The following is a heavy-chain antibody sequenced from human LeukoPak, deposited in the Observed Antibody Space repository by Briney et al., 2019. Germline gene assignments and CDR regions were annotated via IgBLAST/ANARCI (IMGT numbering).Heavy chain of an antibody. V-gene: IGHV1-18*01. CDR1: GYIFTSYA. D-gene: IGHD6-19*01. CDR2: ISAYNGNT. J-gene: IGHJ4*02. CDR3: ARDDADSSGWYPI. Sequence: ASVKVSCKASGYIFTSYAMHWVRQAPGQGLEWMGWISAYNGNTNYAQKLQGRVTMTTDTSTSTAYMELRSLRSDDTAVYYCARDDADSSGWYPIWGQGTLVTVSS.